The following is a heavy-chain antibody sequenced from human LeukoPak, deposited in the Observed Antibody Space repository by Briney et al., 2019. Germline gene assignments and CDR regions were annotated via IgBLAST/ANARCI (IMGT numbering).Heavy chain of an antibody. CDR2: MNPNSGDT. CDR3: VRYGSGSYPFDY. V-gene: IGHV1-8*01. J-gene: IGHJ4*02. D-gene: IGHD3-10*01. Sequence: ASVKVSCKASGYTFTSYDINWVRQATGQGLEWMGWMNPNSGDTGYAQKFQGRVTMTRNTSISTAYMELSSLRSEDTAVYYCVRYGSGSYPFDYWGQGTLVTVSS. CDR1: GYTFTSYD.